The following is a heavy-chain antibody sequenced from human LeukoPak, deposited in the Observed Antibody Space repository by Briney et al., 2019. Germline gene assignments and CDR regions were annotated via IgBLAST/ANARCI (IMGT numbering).Heavy chain of an antibody. V-gene: IGHV3-48*04. Sequence: GGSLRLSCAASGFTFSSYWMSWVRQAPGKGLEWVSYISSGGRTIYYADSVKGRFTISRDNAKNSLYLQMNSLRAEDTAVYYCARNYGEERHYYYMDVWGKGTTVTVSS. CDR3: ARNYGEERHYYYMDV. J-gene: IGHJ6*03. D-gene: IGHD4-17*01. CDR2: ISSGGRTI. CDR1: GFTFSSYW.